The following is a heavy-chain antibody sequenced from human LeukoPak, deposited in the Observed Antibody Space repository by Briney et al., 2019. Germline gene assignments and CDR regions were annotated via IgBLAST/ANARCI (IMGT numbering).Heavy chain of an antibody. CDR1: GGSISSYY. J-gene: IGHJ3*02. CDR3: ARSCGGDCSDAFDI. V-gene: IGHV4-59*01. CDR2: IYYSGST. D-gene: IGHD2-21*02. Sequence: PSETLSLTRTVSGGSISSYYWSWIRQPPGKGLEWIGYIYYSGSTNYNPSLKSRVTISVDTSKNQFSLKLSSVTAADTAVYYCARSCGGDCSDAFDIWGQGTMVTVSS.